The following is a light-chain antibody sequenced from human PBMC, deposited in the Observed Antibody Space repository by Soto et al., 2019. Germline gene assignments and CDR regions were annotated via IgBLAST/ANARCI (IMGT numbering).Light chain of an antibody. J-gene: IGLJ2*01. Sequence: QSALSQPPSASGTPGQRVTISCSGGTSNIGNNAVNWYRQLPGMAPQLLMYLTDQRPSGVPDRFSGSKSGTSVSLAISGLQSDDEADYYCATWDDRVLGIVFGGVTKLTVL. V-gene: IGLV1-44*01. CDR2: LTD. CDR1: TSNIGNNA. CDR3: ATWDDRVLGIV.